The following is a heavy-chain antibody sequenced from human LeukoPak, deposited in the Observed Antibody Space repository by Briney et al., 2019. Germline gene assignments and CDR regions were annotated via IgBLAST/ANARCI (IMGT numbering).Heavy chain of an antibody. Sequence: GGSLRLSCAASGFTINSKSMSWVRQAPGKGLEWVSVIYSGGTTYYADSVKGRFTISRDNSKNTLYLQMNNLRDEDTAFYYCARVGSYYDRSGYPYWGQGTLVTVSS. J-gene: IGHJ4*02. CDR1: GFTINSKS. V-gene: IGHV3-53*01. D-gene: IGHD3-22*01. CDR3: ARVGSYYDRSGYPY. CDR2: IYSGGTT.